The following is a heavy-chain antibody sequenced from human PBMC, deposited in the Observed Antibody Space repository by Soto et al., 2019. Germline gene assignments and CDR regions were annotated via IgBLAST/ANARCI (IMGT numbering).Heavy chain of an antibody. Sequence: QVQLVQSGAEEKQPGASVRVSCKASGYAFSSYAMHWVRQAPGQRLEWMGWINIGSGNTEYSQNFQDRITITRDTSASTVYLELSSLRSEDTAVYYCARDGGDCGYRLTYYYYIGMDVWGQGTTVTVPS. J-gene: IGHJ6*02. CDR2: INIGSGNT. V-gene: IGHV1-3*05. D-gene: IGHD2-21*02. CDR3: ARDGGDCGYRLTYYYYIGMDV. CDR1: GYAFSSYA.